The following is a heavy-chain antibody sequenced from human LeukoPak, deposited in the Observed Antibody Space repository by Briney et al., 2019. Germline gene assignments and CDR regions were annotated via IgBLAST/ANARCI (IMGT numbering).Heavy chain of an antibody. D-gene: IGHD3-22*01. Sequence: GGSLRLSCAASGFTFSSYGMHWVRQAPGKGLEWVAFIRYDGSNKYYADSVKGRFTISRDNSKNTLYLQMNSLRAEDTAVYYCAKTYYYETGGYFDYWGQGTLVTVSS. CDR3: AKTYYYETGGYFDY. CDR2: IRYDGSNK. V-gene: IGHV3-30*02. J-gene: IGHJ4*02. CDR1: GFTFSSYG.